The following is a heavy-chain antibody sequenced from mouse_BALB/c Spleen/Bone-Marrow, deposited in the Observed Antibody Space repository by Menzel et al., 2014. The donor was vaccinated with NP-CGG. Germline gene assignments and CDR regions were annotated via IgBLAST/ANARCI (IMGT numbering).Heavy chain of an antibody. J-gene: IGHJ1*01. V-gene: IGHV5-6-5*01. CDR2: ISSSGRT. Sequence: EESGGRLVTPGTPLTLTCTVSGFSLSGYYDMFWVRQAPGKGLEYIGFISSSGRTYYASWVNGRFTISKTSTTVDLKMTSPTTEDTATYFCARERDSWDFDLWGPGTLVTVSS. CDR3: ARERDSWDFDL. CDR1: GFSLSGYYD. D-gene: IGHD2-13*01.